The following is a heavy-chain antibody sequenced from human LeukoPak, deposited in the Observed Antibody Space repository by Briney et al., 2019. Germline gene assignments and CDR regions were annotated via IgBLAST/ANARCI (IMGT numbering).Heavy chain of an antibody. J-gene: IGHJ6*03. CDR3: ARDLARRGYSGYDLDYYMDV. CDR1: GFTFSIYS. V-gene: IGHV3-21*01. D-gene: IGHD5-12*01. CDR2: ISSSSSYI. Sequence: GGSLRLSCAASGFTFSIYSMNWVRHAPGKGLEWVSSISSSSSYIYYADSVKGRFTISRDNAKNSLYLQMNSLRAEDTAVYYCARDLARRGYSGYDLDYYMDVWGKGTTVTVSS.